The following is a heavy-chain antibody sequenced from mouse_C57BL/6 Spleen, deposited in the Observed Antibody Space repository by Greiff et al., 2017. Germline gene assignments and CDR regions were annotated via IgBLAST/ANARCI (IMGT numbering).Heavy chain of an antibody. Sequence: VKVVESGAELVRPGASVTLSCKASGYTFTDYEMHWVKQTPVHGLEWIGAIDPETGGTAYNQKFKGKAILTADKSSSTAYMELRSLTSEDSAVYYCTRLDDYYAMDYWGQGTSVTVSS. CDR1: GYTFTDYE. J-gene: IGHJ4*01. V-gene: IGHV1-15*01. CDR3: TRLDDYYAMDY. CDR2: IDPETGGT.